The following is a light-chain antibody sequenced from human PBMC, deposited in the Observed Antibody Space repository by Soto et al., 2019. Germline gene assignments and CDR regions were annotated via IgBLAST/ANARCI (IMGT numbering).Light chain of an antibody. CDR1: QSINNNY. CDR2: GAS. CDR3: QQYGGSPRT. Sequence: EIVLTQSPGALSLSPGERATLSCRASQSINNNYLAWYQQKRGQAPRLLIYGASSRATGIPDRFSGSGSGTEFTLTISRLEPEDFAVYYCQQYGGSPRTFGQGTKVEIK. J-gene: IGKJ1*01. V-gene: IGKV3-20*01.